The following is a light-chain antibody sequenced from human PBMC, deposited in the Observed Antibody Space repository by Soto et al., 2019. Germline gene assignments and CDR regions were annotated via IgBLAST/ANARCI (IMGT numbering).Light chain of an antibody. CDR2: KAS. CDR1: QSISSW. J-gene: IGKJ1*01. CDR3: QQYNSYSRT. Sequence: DIQMTQSPSTLSASVGDRVTITCRASQSISSWLAWYQQKPGKAPKLLIYKASSLESGVPSRFSGSGSGTEFTLTISSLQPDDFATYYCQQYNSYSRTFGQVTMVEIK. V-gene: IGKV1-5*03.